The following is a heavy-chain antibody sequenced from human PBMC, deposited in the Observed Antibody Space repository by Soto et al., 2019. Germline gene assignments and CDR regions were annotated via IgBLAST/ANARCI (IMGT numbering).Heavy chain of an antibody. Sequence: EVQLLESGGGLVQPGGSLRLSCAASGFTFSIYAMSWVRQAPGKGLEWVSAISGIGGSTYYADSVKGRFTISRDNSKTTLYLQMHSLRAEDTAVYYCAKDYGDYVGYFDYWGQGTLVTVSS. CDR3: AKDYGDYVGYFDY. V-gene: IGHV3-23*01. D-gene: IGHD4-17*01. CDR2: ISGIGGST. CDR1: GFTFSIYA. J-gene: IGHJ4*02.